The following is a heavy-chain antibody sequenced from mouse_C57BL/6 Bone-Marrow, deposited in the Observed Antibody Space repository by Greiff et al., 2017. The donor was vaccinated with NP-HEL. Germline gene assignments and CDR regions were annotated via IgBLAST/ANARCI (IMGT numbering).Heavy chain of an antibody. D-gene: IGHD1-1*01. CDR3: ARYYYGSSSFDY. V-gene: IGHV1-72*01. J-gene: IGHJ2*01. Sequence: QSCKASGYTFTCYLMHWVKQGPGRGLEWIGRIDPNSGGTKYNEKFKSKATLTVDKPSSTAYMQLNSLTSEDSAVYYCARYYYGSSSFDYWGQGTTLTVSS. CDR2: IDPNSGGT. CDR1: GYTFTCYL.